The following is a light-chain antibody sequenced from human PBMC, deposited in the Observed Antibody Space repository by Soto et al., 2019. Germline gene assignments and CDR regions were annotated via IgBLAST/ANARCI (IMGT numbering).Light chain of an antibody. CDR1: SSDVGGYNL. J-gene: IGLJ1*01. CDR2: DGN. V-gene: IGLV2-23*03. Sequence: QSALTQPASVSGSPGQSITISCTGTSSDVGGYNLVSWYQQHPGKAPKVVIYDGNKRPSGISYRFSASTSGNTASLTISGLRTEDEADYYCCSYAGNTTFVFGSGTKGTVL. CDR3: CSYAGNTTFV.